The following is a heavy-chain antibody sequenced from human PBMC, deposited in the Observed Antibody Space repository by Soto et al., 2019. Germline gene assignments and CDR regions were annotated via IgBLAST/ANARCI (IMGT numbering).Heavy chain of an antibody. J-gene: IGHJ2*01. CDR3: ARDRGEYTSSWFWYFSH. Sequence: SETLSLTCAVSGASISSFNWNWVRQPAGKGPEWVGRLNIAGTINYNPSLKSRITMSMDTSKNQISLHLRSVTAADTAIYYCARDRGEYTSSWFWYFSHWGHGTLVTVSS. V-gene: IGHV4-4*07. CDR1: GASISSFN. CDR2: LNIAGTI. D-gene: IGHD6-13*01.